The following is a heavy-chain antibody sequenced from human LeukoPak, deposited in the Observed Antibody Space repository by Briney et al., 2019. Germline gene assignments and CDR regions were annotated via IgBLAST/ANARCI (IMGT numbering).Heavy chain of an antibody. D-gene: IGHD3-3*01. CDR1: GYTFTSYD. CDR2: MNPNSGNT. Sequence: ASVKVSCTASGYTFTSYDINWVRQATGQGLEWMGWMNPNSGNTGYAQKFQGRVTMTRNTSISTAYMELSSLRSEGTAVYYCARVPSLLRDTYDFWSGYYPYHFDYWGQGTLVTVSS. V-gene: IGHV1-8*01. CDR3: ARVPSLLRDTYDFWSGYYPYHFDY. J-gene: IGHJ4*02.